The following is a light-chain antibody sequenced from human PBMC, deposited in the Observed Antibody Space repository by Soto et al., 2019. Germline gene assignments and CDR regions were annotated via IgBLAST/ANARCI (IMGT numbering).Light chain of an antibody. CDR1: SSDVGNYKY. J-gene: IGLJ1*01. CDR3: FSYTSSGTYV. CDR2: EVS. V-gene: IGLV2-14*01. Sequence: ALTQPASVSGSRGQSITISCTGTSSDVGNYKYVSWYQQHPGKAPKLMIYEVSNRPSGVSNRFSGSKSGNTASLTISGLQAEDETDYYCFSYTSSGTYVFGTGTKVTVL.